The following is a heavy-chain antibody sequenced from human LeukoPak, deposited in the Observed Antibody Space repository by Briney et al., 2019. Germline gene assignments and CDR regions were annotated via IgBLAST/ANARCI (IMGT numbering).Heavy chain of an antibody. Sequence: GGSLRLSCAASGFTFSSDWMNWVRPAPGKGLEWVATINQDGSVKYYVDSVKGRFTISRDNTKNSLYLQMNSLTAEDAAVYYCARDPDPIPGANFHYWGQGTMVIVSS. V-gene: IGHV3-7*01. J-gene: IGHJ3*01. CDR3: ARDPDPIPGANFHY. CDR1: GFTFSSDW. CDR2: INQDGSVK. D-gene: IGHD1-26*01.